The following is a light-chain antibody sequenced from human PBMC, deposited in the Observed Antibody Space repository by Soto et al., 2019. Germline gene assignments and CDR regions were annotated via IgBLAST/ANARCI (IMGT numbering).Light chain of an antibody. V-gene: IGKV3-11*01. Sequence: EIVLTQSPATLSLSPGERATLSCRASQSVSSYLDWYQQKPGQAPRLLIYDASNRATGIPARFSGSGSGTDFTLPISSLVPEDFAVYYCQQRSNWPSFTFGQGTRLEIK. CDR2: DAS. CDR3: QQRSNWPSFT. J-gene: IGKJ5*01. CDR1: QSVSSY.